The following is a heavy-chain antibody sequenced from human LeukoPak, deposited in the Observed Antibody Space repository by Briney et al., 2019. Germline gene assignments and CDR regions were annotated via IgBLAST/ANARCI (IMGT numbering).Heavy chain of an antibody. CDR1: GFTFSSYE. CDR3: ASLGYCSGGSCKYSDY. J-gene: IGHJ4*02. D-gene: IGHD2-15*01. CDR2: ISSSGSTI. V-gene: IGHV3-48*03. Sequence: LPGGSLRLSCAASGFTFSSYEMNWVRQAPGKGLEWVSYISSSGSTIYYADSVKGRFTISRDNAKNSLYLQMNSLRAEDTAVYYCASLGYCSGGSCKYSDYWGQGTLVTVSS.